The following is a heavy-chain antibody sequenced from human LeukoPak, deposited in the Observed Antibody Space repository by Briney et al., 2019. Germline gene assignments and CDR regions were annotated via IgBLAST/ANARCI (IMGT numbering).Heavy chain of an antibody. CDR2: ISSSSSYT. Sequence: GGSLRLSCAASGFTFSDYYMSWIRQAPGKGLEWVSYISSSSSYTNYADSVKGRFTVSRDNAKKSLYLQMNSLSAEDTGVFYCARGWAPTVTSEYGMDVWGQGTTVTVSS. D-gene: IGHD4-11*01. CDR3: ARGWAPTVTSEYGMDV. CDR1: GFTFSDYY. V-gene: IGHV3-11*06. J-gene: IGHJ6*02.